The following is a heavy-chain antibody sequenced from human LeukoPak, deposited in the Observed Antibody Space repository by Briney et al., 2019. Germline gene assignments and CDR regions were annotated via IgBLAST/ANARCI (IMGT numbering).Heavy chain of an antibody. CDR2: INLNSGGT. D-gene: IGHD6-13*01. CDR3: ARGPWGSSWFRRFSVHAFDI. V-gene: IGHV1-2*02. J-gene: IGHJ4*02. Sequence: ASVKVSCKASGYTFTGYYMHWVRQAPGQGLEWMGWINLNSGGTNYAQKFQGRVTMTRDTSISTAYMELSRLRSEDTAVYYCARGPWGSSWFRRFSVHAFDIWGQGTLVTVSS. CDR1: GYTFTGYY.